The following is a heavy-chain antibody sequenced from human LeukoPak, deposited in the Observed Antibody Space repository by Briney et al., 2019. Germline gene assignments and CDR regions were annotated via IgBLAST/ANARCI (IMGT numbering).Heavy chain of an antibody. D-gene: IGHD4-17*01. CDR2: INWNDGRR. CDR3: ANEIRPNDY. Sequence: GGSLRLSCAASGFTFNDYGMTWVRQAPGKGLEWVSGINWNDGRRGYADSVKDRFIISRHNAKNTVYLQMNSLRAEDTAVYYCANEIRPNDYWGQGTLVTVSS. CDR1: GFTFNDYG. J-gene: IGHJ4*02. V-gene: IGHV3-20*04.